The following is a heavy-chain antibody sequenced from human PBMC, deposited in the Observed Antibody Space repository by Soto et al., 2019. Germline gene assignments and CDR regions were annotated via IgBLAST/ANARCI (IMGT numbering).Heavy chain of an antibody. J-gene: IGHJ5*02. CDR1: GGSISSYDYY. D-gene: IGHD3-22*01. V-gene: IGHV4-30-4*01. CDR3: ARTPSTYYYDRSVYYYNGFDH. CDR2: IHNSGAT. Sequence: SETLSLTCTVSGGSISSYDYYWTWIRQPPGKGLEWVAYIHNSGATYDNPSLKSRITISIDTSKNQFSLKLYSVTAADTAVYFCARTPSTYYYDRSVYYYNGFDHWGQGTLVTVSS.